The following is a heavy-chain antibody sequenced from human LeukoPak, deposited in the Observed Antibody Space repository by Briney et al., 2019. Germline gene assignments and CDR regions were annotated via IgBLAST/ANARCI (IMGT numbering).Heavy chain of an antibody. CDR3: TSSSYYGGYPGY. D-gene: IGHD5-12*01. J-gene: IGHJ4*02. CDR1: GFAFSGSA. CDR2: IRSKANSYAT. V-gene: IGHV3-73*01. Sequence: GESLKISCAASGFAFSGSALHWVRQASGKGLEWVGRIRSKANSYATAYAASVKGRFTISRDDSKNTAYLQMSSLKTGDTAIYYCTSSSYYGGYPGYWGQGTLVTVSS.